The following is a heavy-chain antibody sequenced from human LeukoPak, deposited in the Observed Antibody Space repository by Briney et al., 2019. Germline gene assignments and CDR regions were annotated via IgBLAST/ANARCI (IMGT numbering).Heavy chain of an antibody. D-gene: IGHD4-23*01. CDR3: ARSKTTVVINWFDP. CDR1: GDSVSSNSAA. J-gene: IGHJ5*02. V-gene: IGHV6-1*01. CDR2: TYYKSKWYD. Sequence: SQALSLTCAISGDSVSSNSAAWNWIRHSPSRGLEWLGRTYYKSKWYDDYAVSVKSRITINPDTSKIQFSLQLNSVTPEDTAVYYCARSKTTVVINWFDPWGQGTLVTISS.